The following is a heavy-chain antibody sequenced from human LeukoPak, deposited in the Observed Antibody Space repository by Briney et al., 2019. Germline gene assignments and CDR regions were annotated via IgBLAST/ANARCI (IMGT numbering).Heavy chain of an antibody. Sequence: QPGGSLRLSYAASGFTFDDYAMHWVRQAPGKGLEWVSGISWNSGSIGYADSVKGRFTISRDNAANSLYLQMNSLRAEDTAVYHCARDRGLTYYYDSSGYRPMDVWGKGTTVTVSS. J-gene: IGHJ6*03. V-gene: IGHV3-9*01. CDR2: ISWNSGSI. D-gene: IGHD3-22*01. CDR3: ARDRGLTYYYDSSGYRPMDV. CDR1: GFTFDDYA.